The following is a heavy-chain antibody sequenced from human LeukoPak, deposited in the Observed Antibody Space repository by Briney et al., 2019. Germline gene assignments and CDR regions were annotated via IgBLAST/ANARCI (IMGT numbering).Heavy chain of an antibody. Sequence: GESLKISCKGSGYSFTSYWIGWVRQMPGKGLEWMGIIYPGDSDTRYSPSFQGQVTISADKSISTAYLQWSSLKASDTAMYYCARQGGIAVAGENYYYYMGVWGKGTTVTVSS. CDR3: ARQGGIAVAGENYYYYMGV. V-gene: IGHV5-51*01. CDR1: GYSFTSYW. D-gene: IGHD6-19*01. J-gene: IGHJ6*03. CDR2: IYPGDSDT.